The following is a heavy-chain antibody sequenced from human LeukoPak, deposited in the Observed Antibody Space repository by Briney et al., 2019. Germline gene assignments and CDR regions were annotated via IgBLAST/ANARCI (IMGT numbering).Heavy chain of an antibody. CDR1: GFTFSSYA. CDR3: AKLISSSRENFDY. J-gene: IGHJ4*02. Sequence: GGSLRLSCAPSGFTFSSYAMSWVRQAPGKGLEWVSAISGSGGSTYYADSVKGRFTISRDNSKNTLYLQMNSLRAEDTAVYYCAKLISSSRENFDYWGQGTLVTVSS. CDR2: ISGSGGST. D-gene: IGHD6-13*01. V-gene: IGHV3-23*01.